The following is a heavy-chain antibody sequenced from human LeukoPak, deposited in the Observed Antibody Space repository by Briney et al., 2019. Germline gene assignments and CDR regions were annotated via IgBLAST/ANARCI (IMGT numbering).Heavy chain of an antibody. J-gene: IGHJ5*02. V-gene: IGHV4-59*08. CDR1: GDSISGYY. CDR2: IYYSGST. D-gene: IGHD6-13*01. CDR3: ARHGGAYSSSWYGWFDP. Sequence: SETLSLTCTVSGDSISGYYWSWIRQPPGKGLEWIGYIYYSGSTNYNPSLKSRVTISVDTSKNQFSLKLSSVTAADTAVYYCARHGGAYSSSWYGWFDPWGQGTLVTVSS.